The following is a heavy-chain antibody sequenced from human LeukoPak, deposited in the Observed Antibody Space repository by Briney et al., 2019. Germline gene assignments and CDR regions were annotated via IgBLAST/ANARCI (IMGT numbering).Heavy chain of an antibody. D-gene: IGHD2-21*02. Sequence: AGGSLRLSCAASGFTFSSYAMSWVRQAPGKGLEWVSAFSGSSTSTYYADSVKGRFTISRDNSKNTLYLQMNSLRAEDTAVYYCAKGDAYCGGDCYPDWGQGTLVTVSS. CDR1: GFTFSSYA. CDR3: AKGDAYCGGDCYPD. V-gene: IGHV3-23*01. J-gene: IGHJ4*02. CDR2: FSGSSTST.